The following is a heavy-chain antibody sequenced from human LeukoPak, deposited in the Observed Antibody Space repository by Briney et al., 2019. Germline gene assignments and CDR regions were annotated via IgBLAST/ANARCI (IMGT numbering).Heavy chain of an antibody. V-gene: IGHV3-66*01. CDR3: ARVGKNGWDFDH. D-gene: IGHD6-19*01. CDR2: IYSGGST. J-gene: IGHJ4*02. Sequence: GGSLRLSCAASGFTVSSNYMSWVRQAPGKGLEWVSVIYSGGSTYYADSVKGRFTISRDNTNNSLYLQMFSLRVDDSAVYYCARVGKNGWDFDHWGQGTLVTVSS. CDR1: GFTVSSNY.